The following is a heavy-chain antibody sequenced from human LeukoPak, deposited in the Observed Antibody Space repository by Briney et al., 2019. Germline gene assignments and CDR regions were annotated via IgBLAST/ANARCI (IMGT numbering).Heavy chain of an antibody. J-gene: IGHJ6*02. CDR3: ARGNSSGWYRYYYYGMDV. CDR1: GGPISSYY. D-gene: IGHD6-19*01. Sequence: SETLCLTCTASGGPISSYYWSWIRQPPGKGLEWIGYIYYSGSTNYNPSLKSRVTISVDTSKNHFSLKLSSVTAADTAVYYCARGNSSGWYRYYYYGMDVWGQGTTVTVSS. CDR2: IYYSGST. V-gene: IGHV4-59*01.